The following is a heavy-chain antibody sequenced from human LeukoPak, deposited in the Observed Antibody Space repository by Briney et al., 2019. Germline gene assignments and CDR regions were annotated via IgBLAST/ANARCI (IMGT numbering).Heavy chain of an antibody. CDR2: ISDDGSEK. CDR3: VRDDWHQPDLFDY. V-gene: IGHV3-30-3*01. CDR1: AFTFSRYA. J-gene: IGHJ4*02. Sequence: PGRSLRLSCAASAFTFSRYAFHWVRQAPGKGLQWVALISDDGSEKYYLDSVKGRFTISRDNSKNTLSLQMNSLRPDDTAVYYCVRDDWHQPDLFDYWGQGTLVTV. D-gene: IGHD2-21*01.